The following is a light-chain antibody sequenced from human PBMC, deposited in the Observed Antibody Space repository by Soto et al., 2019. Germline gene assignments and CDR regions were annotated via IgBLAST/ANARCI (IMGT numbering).Light chain of an antibody. J-gene: IGLJ3*02. CDR2: RNN. V-gene: IGLV1-44*01. CDR1: SSNIGSNA. Sequence: QLVLTQPPSASGTPGQRDSISCSGSSSNIGSNAVHWYQQFPGTAPRLLIYRNNQRPSGVPDRFSGSKSGTSASLVISGLQSEDEADYYCAAWNDSPYVWVFGGGTKLTVL. CDR3: AAWNDSPYVWV.